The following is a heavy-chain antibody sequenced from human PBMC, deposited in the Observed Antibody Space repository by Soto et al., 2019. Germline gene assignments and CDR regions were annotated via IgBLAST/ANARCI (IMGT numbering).Heavy chain of an antibody. J-gene: IGHJ4*02. Sequence: EVQLLESGGGLVQPGGSLRLSCAASGFTFSNYAMTWVRQAPGKGLEWVSTITNSGRSTYYADSVKGRFTISRDNSKNTLYLHMNSLRAEYTAVYFCAKRPASLICFDYWGQGALVTVSS. CDR1: GFTFSNYA. V-gene: IGHV3-23*01. CDR2: ITNSGRST. D-gene: IGHD3-10*01. CDR3: AKRPASLICFDY.